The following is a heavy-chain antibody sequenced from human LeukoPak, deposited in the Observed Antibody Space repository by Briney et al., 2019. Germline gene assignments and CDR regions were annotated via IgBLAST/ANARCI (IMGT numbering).Heavy chain of an antibody. V-gene: IGHV3-21*01. CDR3: AKAGITGAFDI. J-gene: IGHJ3*02. D-gene: IGHD1-14*01. CDR2: ISSSSNYI. CDR1: GFTFSSYS. Sequence: PGGSLRLSCAASGFTFSSYSMNWVRQAPGKGLEWVSSISSSSNYIYYADSVKGRFTISRDNSKNTLYLEMNSLRPEDTAVYYCAKAGITGAFDIWGQGTMVTVSS.